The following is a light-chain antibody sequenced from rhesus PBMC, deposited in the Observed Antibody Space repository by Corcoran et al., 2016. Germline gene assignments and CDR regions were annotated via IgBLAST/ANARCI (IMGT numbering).Light chain of an antibody. CDR1: QAISNN. J-gene: IGKJ2*01. Sequence: DIQVTQSPSSLSASVGDTVTITCQASQAISNNLAWYQTKPGNVPKLLIYAASTLQTGVPSRFSGSGSGTDFTLTISSLQPEDFATYYCQHGYGVLVSFGQGTKVESK. CDR2: AAS. V-gene: IGKV1-25*02. CDR3: QHGYGVLVS.